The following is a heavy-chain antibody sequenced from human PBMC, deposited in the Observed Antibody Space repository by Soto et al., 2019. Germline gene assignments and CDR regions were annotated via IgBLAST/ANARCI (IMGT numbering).Heavy chain of an antibody. CDR3: ARVGSSWYGDYYYYGMDV. D-gene: IGHD6-13*01. J-gene: IGHJ6*02. CDR1: GGTFSSYA. CDR2: IIPIFGTA. V-gene: IGHV1-69*13. Sequence: ASVKVSCKASGGTFSSYAIIWVRQAPGQGLEWMGGIIPIFGTANYAQKFQGRVTITADESTSTAYMELSSLRSEDTAVYYCARVGSSWYGDYYYYGMDVWGQGTTVTVSS.